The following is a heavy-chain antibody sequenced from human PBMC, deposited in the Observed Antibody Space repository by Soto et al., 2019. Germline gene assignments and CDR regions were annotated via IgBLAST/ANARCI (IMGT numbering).Heavy chain of an antibody. V-gene: IGHV1-69*01. D-gene: IGHD2-2*01. CDR2: IIPIFGTA. J-gene: IGHJ6*02. Sequence: QVQLVQSGAEVKKPGSSVKVSCKASGGTFSSYAISWVRQAPGRGLEWMGGIIPIFGTANYAQKVQGRVTITADESTSTAYMELSSLRSEDTAVYYCAREIVVVPAAPHYYYGMDVWGQGTTVTVSS. CDR3: AREIVVVPAAPHYYYGMDV. CDR1: GGTFSSYA.